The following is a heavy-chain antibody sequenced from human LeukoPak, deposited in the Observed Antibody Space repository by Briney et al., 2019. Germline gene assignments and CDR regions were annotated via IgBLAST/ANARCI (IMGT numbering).Heavy chain of an antibody. CDR3: ARDPQVGATTSGWFDP. D-gene: IGHD1-26*01. V-gene: IGHV4-38-2*02. CDR1: GYSISSGYY. CDR2: IYHSGST. J-gene: IGHJ5*02. Sequence: SPSETLSLTCAVSGYSISSGYYWGLIRQPPGKGLELIGSIYHSGSTYYHPSINRRATISVDTSKNQFSLKLSSVTAEDTAVYYCARDPQVGATTSGWFDPWGQGTLVTVSS.